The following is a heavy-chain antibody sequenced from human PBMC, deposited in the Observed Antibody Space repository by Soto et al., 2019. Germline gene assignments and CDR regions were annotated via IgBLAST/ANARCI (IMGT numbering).Heavy chain of an antibody. CDR1: GFTFSDYY. CDR2: ISSSSSYT. Sequence: QVQLVESGGGLVKPGGSLRLSCAASGFTFSDYYMSWIRQAPGKGLEWVSYISSSSSYTNYADSVKGRFTISRDNAKNSLYLHMNSLRAEDTAAYDCARRLLSGSSGPDYYYYRMDVWGQGTTVTVSS. V-gene: IGHV3-11*06. J-gene: IGHJ6*02. CDR3: ARRLLSGSSGPDYYYYRMDV. D-gene: IGHD6-19*01.